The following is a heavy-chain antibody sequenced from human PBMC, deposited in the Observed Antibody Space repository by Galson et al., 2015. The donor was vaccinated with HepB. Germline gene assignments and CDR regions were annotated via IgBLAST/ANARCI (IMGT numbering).Heavy chain of an antibody. D-gene: IGHD2-15*01. CDR1: GLAFSSSW. Sequence: SLRLSCAASGLAFSSSWMHWVRQAPGEGLVWVSQINGEGRGIGHADSVRGRFTISRDNAKNTLYLQMNSLRVEDTAMYYCARGGLLYALDIWGQGTMVTVSS. CDR3: ARGGLLYALDI. V-gene: IGHV3-74*01. CDR2: INGEGRGI. J-gene: IGHJ3*02.